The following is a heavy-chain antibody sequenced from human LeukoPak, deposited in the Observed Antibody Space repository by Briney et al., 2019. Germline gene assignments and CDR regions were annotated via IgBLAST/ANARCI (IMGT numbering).Heavy chain of an antibody. D-gene: IGHD6-19*01. CDR2: MNPNSGNT. Sequence: ASVKVSCKASGYTFTSYDINWVRQATGQGLEWMGWMNPNSGNTGYAQKFQGRVTITRNTSISTAYMELSSLRSEDTAVYYCAREHVAVAGEDFDLWGRGTLVTVSS. V-gene: IGHV1-8*03. CDR1: GYTFTSYD. J-gene: IGHJ2*01. CDR3: AREHVAVAGEDFDL.